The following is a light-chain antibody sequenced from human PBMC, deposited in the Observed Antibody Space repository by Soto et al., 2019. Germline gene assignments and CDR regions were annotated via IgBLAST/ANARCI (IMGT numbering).Light chain of an antibody. CDR1: SSDVGNYNL. V-gene: IGLV2-23*01. CDR3: CSYAGTSTFVV. Sequence: QSALTQPASVSGSPGQSITISCTGSSSDVGNYNLVSWYQQHPGRAPKLMIYEGNKRPSGVSNRFSASKSGNTPFLTISGLQAEDEADYYCCSYAGTSTFVVFGGGTKLTVL. J-gene: IGLJ2*01. CDR2: EGN.